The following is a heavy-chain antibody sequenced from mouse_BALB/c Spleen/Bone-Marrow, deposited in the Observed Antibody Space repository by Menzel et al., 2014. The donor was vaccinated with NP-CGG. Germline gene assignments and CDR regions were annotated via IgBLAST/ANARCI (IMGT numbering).Heavy chain of an antibody. V-gene: IGHV1-69*02. CDR3: ARSRGYYPYWYFDV. CDR2: IDPSDSET. J-gene: IGHJ1*01. Sequence: VQVVESGAELVKPGAPVKLSCKASGYTFTSYWMNWVKQRPGRGLEWIGRIDPSDSETHYNQKFKDKATLTVDKSSSTAYIQLSSLTSEDSAVYYCARSRGYYPYWYFDVWGAGTTVTVSS. CDR1: GYTFTSYW. D-gene: IGHD2-3*01.